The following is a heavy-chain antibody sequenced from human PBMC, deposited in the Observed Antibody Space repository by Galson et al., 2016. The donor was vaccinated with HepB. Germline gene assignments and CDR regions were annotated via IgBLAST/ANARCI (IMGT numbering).Heavy chain of an antibody. D-gene: IGHD6-19*01. CDR2: IWYDGSIK. Sequence: AASGFTFSSYGMHWVRQAPGKGLEWVAVIWYDGSIKDYADSVKGRFTISRDNSKNTLYLQMNSLRVEDTAVYYCAREDGSSGSPGGYWGQGTLVTVSS. CDR3: AREDGSSGSPGGY. CDR1: GFTFSSYG. J-gene: IGHJ4*02. V-gene: IGHV3-33*01.